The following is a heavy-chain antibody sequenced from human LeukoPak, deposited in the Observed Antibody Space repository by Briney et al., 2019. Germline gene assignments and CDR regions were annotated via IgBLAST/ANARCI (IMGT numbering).Heavy chain of an antibody. CDR2: ISSSSSYI. D-gene: IGHD3-22*01. J-gene: IGHJ4*02. Sequence: GGSLRLSCAGSGFTFNTYNMNWVRQAPGKGLEWVSSISSSSSYIYYADSVKGRFTITRDNAKNSLYLQMNSLRAEDTAVYYCARLYDGSAYHADHFDYWGQGTLVIVSS. CDR3: ARLYDGSAYHADHFDY. V-gene: IGHV3-21*01. CDR1: GFTFNTYN.